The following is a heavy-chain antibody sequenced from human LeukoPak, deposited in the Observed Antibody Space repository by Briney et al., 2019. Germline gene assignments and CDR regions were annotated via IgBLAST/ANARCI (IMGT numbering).Heavy chain of an antibody. CDR1: GFTFSSYN. V-gene: IGHV3-21*04. D-gene: IGHD3-3*01. Sequence: GGSLRLSCAASGFTFSSYNMNWVRQAPGKGLEWVSFISTSSSYIYYADSLKGRFTISIDNSKNTLYLQMNSLRAEDTALYYCAIHGGGTIRIEAFDVWGQGTMVTISS. CDR2: ISTSSSYI. CDR3: AIHGGGTIRIEAFDV. J-gene: IGHJ3*01.